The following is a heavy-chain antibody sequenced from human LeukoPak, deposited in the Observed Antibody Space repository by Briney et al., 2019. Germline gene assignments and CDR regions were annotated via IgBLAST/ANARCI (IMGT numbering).Heavy chain of an antibody. CDR1: GYSISSGYY. CDR2: IYHSGST. Sequence: SETLSLTCTVSGYSISSGYYWGWIRQPPGKGLEWIGSIYHSGSTYYNPSLKSRVTISVDTSKNQFSLKLSSVTAADTAVYYCARVGYSYGRLLDYWGQGTLVTVSS. J-gene: IGHJ4*02. D-gene: IGHD5-18*01. CDR3: ARVGYSYGRLLDY. V-gene: IGHV4-38-2*02.